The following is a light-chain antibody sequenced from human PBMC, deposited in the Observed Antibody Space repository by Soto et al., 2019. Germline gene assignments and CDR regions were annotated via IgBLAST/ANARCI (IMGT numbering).Light chain of an antibody. J-gene: IGLJ1*01. CDR2: GNS. CDR3: SSYTGSNTRYV. CDR1: SSNIGAGYD. Sequence: QSVLTQPPSVSGAPGQRVTISCTGSSSNIGAGYDVHWYQQLPGTAPKLLIYGNSNRPSGVPDRFSGSKSGTSASLAITGLQAEDEADYYCSSYTGSNTRYVFGTGTKLTVL. V-gene: IGLV1-40*01.